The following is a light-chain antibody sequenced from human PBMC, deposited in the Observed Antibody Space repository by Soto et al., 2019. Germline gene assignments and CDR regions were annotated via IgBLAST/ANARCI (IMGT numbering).Light chain of an antibody. CDR1: QSVGKY. J-gene: IGKJ5*01. V-gene: IGKV3-11*01. CDR2: DAS. Sequence: EIVLTQSPGTLSLSPWEIATLSCRASQSVGKYLAWYQQKPGQAPRLLIYDASNRATGIPARFSGSGSGTDFTLTISSLEPEDFAVYYCQQRSNWPPITFGQGTRLEIK. CDR3: QQRSNWPPIT.